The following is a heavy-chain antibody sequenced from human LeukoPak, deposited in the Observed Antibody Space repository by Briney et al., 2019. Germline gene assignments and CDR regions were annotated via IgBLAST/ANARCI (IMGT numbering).Heavy chain of an antibody. CDR1: GFTFSSYG. J-gene: IGHJ6*03. Sequence: GRSLGLSCAASGFTFSSYGMHWVRQAPGKGLEWVAVIWYDGSNKYYADSVKGRFTISRDNSKNTLYLQMNSLRAEDTAVYYCAKDYGGYMDVWGKGTTVTVSS. D-gene: IGHD4-23*01. CDR3: AKDYGGYMDV. CDR2: IWYDGSNK. V-gene: IGHV3-33*06.